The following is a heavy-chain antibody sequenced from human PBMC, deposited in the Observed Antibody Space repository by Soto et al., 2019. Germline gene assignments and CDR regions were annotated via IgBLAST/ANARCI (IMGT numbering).Heavy chain of an antibody. CDR1: GFTFSNDW. V-gene: IGHV3-74*02. CDR3: ARGDCVGGTCYSLAGSFYYYMDV. J-gene: IGHJ6*03. D-gene: IGHD2-15*01. Sequence: EVQLVESGGGLVQPGGSLRLSCAASGFTFSNDWMYWVRQAPGKGLEWVSRINRDGSVSSYADSVKGRLTISRDNDKNTLYLQMDSLRAEDTAVYYCARGDCVGGTCYSLAGSFYYYMDVWGKGTTVTVFS. CDR2: INRDGSVS.